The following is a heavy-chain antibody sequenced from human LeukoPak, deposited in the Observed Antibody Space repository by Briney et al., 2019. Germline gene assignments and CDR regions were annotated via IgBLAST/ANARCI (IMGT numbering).Heavy chain of an antibody. J-gene: IGHJ4*02. CDR2: ISSSGNTM. D-gene: IGHD4-17*01. CDR3: AKAYGDYEDYFDY. Sequence: PGGSLRLSCAASGFTFTSYSMNWVRQAPGKGLEWVSYISSSGNTMYYADSVKGRLTISRDNAKNSLSLQMNSLRAEDTAVYYCAKAYGDYEDYFDYWGQGTLVTVSS. CDR1: GFTFTSYS. V-gene: IGHV3-48*04.